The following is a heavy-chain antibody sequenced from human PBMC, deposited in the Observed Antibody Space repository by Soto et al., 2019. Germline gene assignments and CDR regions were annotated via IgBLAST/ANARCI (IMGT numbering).Heavy chain of an antibody. D-gene: IGHD3-3*01. J-gene: IGHJ4*02. CDR3: AKERLALGFDY. CDR2: ISSSGST. V-gene: IGHV3-23*01. Sequence: EVQLLESGGGLVQPGGSLRLSCAASGFTYSNYAMSWVRQAPGKGLEWVSTISSSGSTYYADSVQGRFTISRDNSKNTLNLQMNNLRAEDTALYYCAKERLALGFDYGGQGNLVTVSS. CDR1: GFTYSNYA.